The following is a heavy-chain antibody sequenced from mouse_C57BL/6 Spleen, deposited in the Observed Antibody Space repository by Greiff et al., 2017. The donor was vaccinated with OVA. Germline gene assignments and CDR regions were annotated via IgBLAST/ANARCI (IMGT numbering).Heavy chain of an antibody. CDR2: ISSGGDYI. J-gene: IGHJ4*01. D-gene: IGHD2-1*01. CDR3: TREGAYGNYAMDY. V-gene: IGHV5-9-1*02. Sequence: DVHLVESGEGLVKPGGSLKLSCAASGFTFSSYAMSWVRQTPETRLEWVAYISSGGDYIYYADTVKGRFTISRDNARNTLYLQMSSLKSEDTAMYYCTREGAYGNYAMDYWGQGTSVTVSS. CDR1: GFTFSSYA.